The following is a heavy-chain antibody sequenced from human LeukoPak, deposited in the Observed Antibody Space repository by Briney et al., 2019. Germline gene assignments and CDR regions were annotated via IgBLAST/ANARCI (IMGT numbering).Heavy chain of an antibody. V-gene: IGHV4-34*01. J-gene: IGHJ4*02. CDR1: GGSISNYY. CDR2: INHSGST. Sequence: SETLSLTCNVSGGSISNYYWSWIRQPPGKGLEWIGEINHSGSTNYNPSLKSRATISVDTSKNQFSLNLFSVTAADTAVYYCARGAPGYWGQGTLVTVSS. CDR3: ARGAPGY.